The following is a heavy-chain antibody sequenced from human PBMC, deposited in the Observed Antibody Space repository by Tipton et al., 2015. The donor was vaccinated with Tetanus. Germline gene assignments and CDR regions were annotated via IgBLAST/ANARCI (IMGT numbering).Heavy chain of an antibody. J-gene: IGHJ6*03. D-gene: IGHD3-22*01. CDR3: ARVGYYYYYMDV. V-gene: IGHV4-39*01. CDR2: VLYSART. Sequence: TLSLTCTVSGGSISRGSYYWGWIRQPPGKGLEWIGNVLYSARTYYNPSLQSRVTISADSSKNQFSLTLNSMTAADTAVYYCARVGYYYYYMDVWGKGTTVTVSS. CDR1: GGSISRGSYY.